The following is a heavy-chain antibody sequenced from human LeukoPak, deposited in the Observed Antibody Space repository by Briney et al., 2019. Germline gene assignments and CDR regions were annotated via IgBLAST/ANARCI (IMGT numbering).Heavy chain of an antibody. CDR2: FDPEDGET. D-gene: IGHD1-26*01. J-gene: IGHJ4*02. Sequence: VASVKVSCKVSGYTLTELSMHWVRQAPGKGLEWMGGFDPEDGETIYAQKFQGRVTMTEDTSTDTAYMELSSLRSEDTAVYYCATVGGSYGTRDYWGQGTLVTVSS. V-gene: IGHV1-24*01. CDR3: ATVGGSYGTRDY. CDR1: GYTLTELS.